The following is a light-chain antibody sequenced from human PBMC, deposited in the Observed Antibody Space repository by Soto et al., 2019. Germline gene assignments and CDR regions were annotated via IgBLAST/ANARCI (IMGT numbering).Light chain of an antibody. CDR2: DVS. Sequence: QSVLTQPASVSGSPGQSITISCTGTSSDVGFSNYVFWFQQHPGKAPKLMISDVSNRPSGVSNRFSGSRSGNTASLTISGLQAEDEADYYCSSFTSSNPDVFGTGTKVTVL. J-gene: IGLJ1*01. CDR3: SSFTSSNPDV. CDR1: SSDVGFSNY. V-gene: IGLV2-14*03.